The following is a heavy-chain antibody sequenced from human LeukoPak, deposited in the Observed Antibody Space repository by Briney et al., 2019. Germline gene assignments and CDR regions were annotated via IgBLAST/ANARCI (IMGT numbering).Heavy chain of an antibody. Sequence: SETPSLTCAVYGGSFSGYYWSWIRQPPGNGLEWIGEINHSGSTNYNPSLKSRVTISVDTSKNQFSLKLSSVTAADTAVYYCATPYGATPGAFDIWGQGTMVTVSS. J-gene: IGHJ3*02. D-gene: IGHD4-17*01. CDR3: ATPYGATPGAFDI. CDR2: INHSGST. V-gene: IGHV4-34*01. CDR1: GGSFSGYY.